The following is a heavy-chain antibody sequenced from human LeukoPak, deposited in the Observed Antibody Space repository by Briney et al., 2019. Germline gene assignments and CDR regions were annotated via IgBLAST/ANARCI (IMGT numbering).Heavy chain of an antibody. D-gene: IGHD6-19*01. CDR2: ISYDGSNK. Sequence: GGSLRLSCAASGFTFSGFGMHWVRQAPGKGLEWVAAISYDGSNKYYADSVKGRFTISRDNSKNKLFLQMNSLRPEDTAVYYCAKRLVGHELDYWGQGTLVTVSS. J-gene: IGHJ4*02. V-gene: IGHV3-30*18. CDR1: GFTFSGFG. CDR3: AKRLVGHELDY.